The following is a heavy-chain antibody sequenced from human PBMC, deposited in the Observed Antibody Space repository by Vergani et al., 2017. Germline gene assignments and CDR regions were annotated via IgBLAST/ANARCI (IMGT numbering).Heavy chain of an antibody. Sequence: VQLVQSGAEVKKPGSSLKVSCKTSGGTFSSFAINWVRQAPAQGLEWMGRVIPVYDTPIYAQKFQDRVTITADESTETVYLEVTSLTSEDAAVYYCASPPPRTXILTHYFFHGWEVWGQGTAVTVS. CDR2: VIPVYDTP. J-gene: IGHJ6*02. D-gene: IGHD1/OR15-1a*01. V-gene: IGHV1-69*18. CDR3: ASPPPRTXILTHYFFHGWEV. CDR1: GGTFSSFA.